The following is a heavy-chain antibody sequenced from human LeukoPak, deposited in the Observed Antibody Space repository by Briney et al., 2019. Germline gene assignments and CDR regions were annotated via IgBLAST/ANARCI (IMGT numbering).Heavy chain of an antibody. CDR1: GFTFSSYA. D-gene: IGHD2-2*02. J-gene: IGHJ3*02. CDR3: ANSGYCGSSSCYNGAFDI. V-gene: IGHV3-23*01. Sequence: GSLRLSCAASGFTFSSYAMSWVRQAPGKGLEWVSAISGSGGSTYYADSVKGRFTISRDNSKNTLYLQMNSLRAEDTAVYYCANSGYCGSSSCYNGAFDIWGQGTMVTVSS. CDR2: ISGSGGST.